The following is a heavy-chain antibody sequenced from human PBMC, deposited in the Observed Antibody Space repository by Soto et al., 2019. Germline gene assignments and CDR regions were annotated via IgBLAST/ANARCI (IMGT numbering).Heavy chain of an antibody. D-gene: IGHD2-8*02. V-gene: IGHV4-59*12. CDR3: ARDNITGLFDY. CDR2: VHYSGST. CDR1: GGSMSSFY. Sequence: SETLSLTCTVSGGSMSSFYWNWFRQPPGRGLEWIGYVHYSGSTNYNPSLKSRVTISVDTSKNQFSLKLTSVTAADTAAYYCARDNITGLFDYWGQGTLVTVSS. J-gene: IGHJ4*02.